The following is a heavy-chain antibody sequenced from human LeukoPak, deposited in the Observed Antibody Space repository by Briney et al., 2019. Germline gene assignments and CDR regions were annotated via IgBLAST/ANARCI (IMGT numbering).Heavy chain of an antibody. CDR1: GFTFTSCW. Sequence: GGSRRLSCAASGFTFTSCWMSWVRQAPGKGLEWVASIKQDGREKFYADSMKGRFTISRDNAKNSLYLQMNSLRAEDTAVYYCARVPGVTRYFDYWGQGILVTVSS. CDR3: ARVPGVTRYFDY. J-gene: IGHJ4*02. V-gene: IGHV3-7*01. CDR2: IKQDGREK. D-gene: IGHD4-23*01.